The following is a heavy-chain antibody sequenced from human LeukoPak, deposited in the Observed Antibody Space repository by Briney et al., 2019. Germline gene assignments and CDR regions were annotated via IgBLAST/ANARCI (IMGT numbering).Heavy chain of an antibody. D-gene: IGHD3-3*01. CDR1: GGSISSGGYS. Sequence: SETLSLTCAVSGGSISSGGYSWSWIRQPPGKGLEWIGYIYHSGSTYYNPSLKSRVTISVDRSKNQFSLKLSSVIAADTAVYYCARGYYDFWSAFDYWGQGTLVTVSS. CDR2: IYHSGST. V-gene: IGHV4-30-2*01. J-gene: IGHJ4*02. CDR3: ARGYYDFWSAFDY.